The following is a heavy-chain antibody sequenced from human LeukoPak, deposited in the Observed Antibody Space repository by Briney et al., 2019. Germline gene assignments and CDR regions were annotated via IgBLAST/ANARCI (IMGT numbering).Heavy chain of an antibody. CDR3: AKDYYDSSGYLDY. CDR1: GYTFTSYG. V-gene: IGHV1-18*01. Sequence: GASVTVSCTASGYTFTSYGISWVRQAPGQGLEGMGWISAYNGNTNYAQKLQGRVTMTTDTSTSTAYMELRSLSSDDTAVYYCAKDYYDSSGYLDYWGQGTLVTVSS. D-gene: IGHD3-22*01. CDR2: ISAYNGNT. J-gene: IGHJ4*02.